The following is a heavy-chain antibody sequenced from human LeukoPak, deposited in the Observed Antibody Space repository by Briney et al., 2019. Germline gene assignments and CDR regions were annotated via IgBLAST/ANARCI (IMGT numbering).Heavy chain of an antibody. V-gene: IGHV3-23*01. CDR1: GFTFSSYA. D-gene: IGHD2-2*01. CDR3: AKAREYQLLYYFDY. Sequence: GGSLRLSCAASGFTFSSYAMSWVRQAPGKGLEWVSAISGSGGSTYYADSVKGRLTISRDNSKNTLYLQMNSLRAEDTAVYYCAKAREYQLLYYFDYWGQGTLVTVSS. J-gene: IGHJ4*02. CDR2: ISGSGGST.